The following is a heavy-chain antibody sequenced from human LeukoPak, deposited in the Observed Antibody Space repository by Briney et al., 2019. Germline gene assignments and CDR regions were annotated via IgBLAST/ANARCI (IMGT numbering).Heavy chain of an antibody. CDR3: ARHRAYSSSSPFDY. CDR2: IYYIGST. CDR1: GGSIISVY. Sequence: SETLSLTCSVSGGSIISVYWSWIRQPPGKGLEWIGYIYYIGSTNYNPSLKSRVTMFVDMSKNQFSLRLSSVTAADTAVYYCARHRAYSSSSPFDYWGQGTLVTVSS. D-gene: IGHD6-6*01. V-gene: IGHV4-59*08. J-gene: IGHJ4*02.